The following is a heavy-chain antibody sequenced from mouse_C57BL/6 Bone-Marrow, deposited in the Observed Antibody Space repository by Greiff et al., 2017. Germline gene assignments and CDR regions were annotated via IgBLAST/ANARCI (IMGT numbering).Heavy chain of an antibody. CDR3: ARSPYDYHAMDY. V-gene: IGHV7-3*01. J-gene: IGHJ4*01. Sequence: EVKVVESGGGLVQPGGSLSLSCAASGFTFTDYYMSWVRQPPGKALEWLGFIRNKANGYTTEYSASVKGRFTISRDNSQSILYLQMNALRAEDSATYYCARSPYDYHAMDYWGQGTSVTVSS. CDR1: GFTFTDYY. CDR2: IRNKANGYTT.